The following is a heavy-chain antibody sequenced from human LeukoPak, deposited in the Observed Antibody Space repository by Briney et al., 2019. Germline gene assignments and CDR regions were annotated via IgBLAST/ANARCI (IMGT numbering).Heavy chain of an antibody. Sequence: ASVKVSCKASGYTFTTYDISWVRQAPGQGLEWVGWISAYNGNTNYAQKFQGRVTITTDESTSTAYMELSSLRSEDTAVYYCARGASGSSRYYYYMDVWGKGTTVTVSS. CDR2: ISAYNGNT. D-gene: IGHD3-10*01. CDR3: ARGASGSSRYYYYMDV. V-gene: IGHV1-18*01. CDR1: GYTFTTYD. J-gene: IGHJ6*03.